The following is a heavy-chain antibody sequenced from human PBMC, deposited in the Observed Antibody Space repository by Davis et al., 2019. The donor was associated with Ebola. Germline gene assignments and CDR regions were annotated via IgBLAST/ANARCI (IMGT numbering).Heavy chain of an antibody. Sequence: GGPLRSSCAALGSIFTKYEMNWVRQAPGKGLEWISYISDSGSTTYYTDSVKGRFTISRDNAKNSLYLQMNTLRVEDTAIYYCVPGTWIRGQGTLVTVSS. V-gene: IGHV3-48*03. CDR3: VPGTWI. J-gene: IGHJ4*02. CDR2: ISDSGSTT. D-gene: IGHD5-18*01. CDR1: GSIFTKYE.